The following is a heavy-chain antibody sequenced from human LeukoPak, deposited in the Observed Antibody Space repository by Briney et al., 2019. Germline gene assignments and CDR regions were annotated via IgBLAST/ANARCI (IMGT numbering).Heavy chain of an antibody. CDR3: VRGAPIRVTGAATFDP. CDR2: INAGNGNI. D-gene: IGHD6-19*01. CDR1: GYTFTTYA. J-gene: IGHJ5*02. V-gene: IGHV1-3*01. Sequence: ASVKVSCKTPGYTFTTYAIHWVRQAPGQGLEWMGWINAGNGNIKYSQKFQGRVTITRDTSASTAYMELSSLRSEDTAVYYCVRGAPIRVTGAATFDPWGQGTLVTVSS.